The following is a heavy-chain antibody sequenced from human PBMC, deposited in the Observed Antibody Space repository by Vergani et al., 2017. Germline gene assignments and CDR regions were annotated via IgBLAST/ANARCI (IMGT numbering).Heavy chain of an antibody. CDR1: GFTFSNAW. D-gene: IGHD4-11*01. CDR2: IKSKTDGGTT. CDR3: SRNYGPYYFDY. J-gene: IGHJ4*02. V-gene: IGHV3-15*01. Sequence: EVQLVESGGGLVKPGGSLRLSCAASGFTFSNAWMSWVRQAPGKGLEWVGRIKSKTDGGTTDYAAPVKGRFTISRDDSKNTLYLQMNSLKTEDTAVYYCSRNYGPYYFDYWGQGTLVTVSS.